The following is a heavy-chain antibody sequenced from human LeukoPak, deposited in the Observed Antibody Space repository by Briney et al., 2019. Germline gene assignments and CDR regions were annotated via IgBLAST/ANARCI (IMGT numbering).Heavy chain of an antibody. CDR3: ASAILDGYNDMYFDY. CDR1: GGTFSSYA. CDR2: IIPIFGTA. D-gene: IGHD5-24*01. Sequence: SVKVSCKAPGGTFSSYAISWVRQAPGQGLERVGRIIPIFGTANYAQKFQGRVTITTDESTSTAYMELSSLRSEDTAVYYCASAILDGYNDMYFDYWGQGTLVTVSS. V-gene: IGHV1-69*05. J-gene: IGHJ4*02.